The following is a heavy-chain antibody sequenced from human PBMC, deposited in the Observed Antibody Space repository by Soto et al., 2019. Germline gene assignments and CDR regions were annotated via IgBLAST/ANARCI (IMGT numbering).Heavy chain of an antibody. Sequence: ASVKVSCKASGYTFTRDAMHWVLRAPGQRLEWMGWVNGVNGNTKYSQKFQDRVTITRDTSATTAYMELSSLRSEDTAVYYCARDPRFCSGGNCYLSWFDPWGQGTLVTVSS. V-gene: IGHV1-3*01. D-gene: IGHD2-15*01. CDR1: GYTFTRDA. CDR2: VNGVNGNT. CDR3: ARDPRFCSGGNCYLSWFDP. J-gene: IGHJ5*02.